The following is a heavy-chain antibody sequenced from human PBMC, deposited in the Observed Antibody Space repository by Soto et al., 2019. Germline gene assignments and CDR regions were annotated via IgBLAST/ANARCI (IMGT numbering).Heavy chain of an antibody. CDR2: IYYSGST. V-gene: IGHV4-31*03. CDR3: AREGIQLWHSLYYYYGMDV. D-gene: IGHD5-18*01. J-gene: IGHJ6*02. Sequence: ASETLSLTCTVSGGSISSGGYYWSWIRQQPGKGLEWIGYIYYSGSTYYNPSLKSRVTISVDTSKNQFSLKLSSVTAADTAVYYCAREGIQLWHSLYYYYGMDVWGQGTTVTVSS. CDR1: GGSISSGGYY.